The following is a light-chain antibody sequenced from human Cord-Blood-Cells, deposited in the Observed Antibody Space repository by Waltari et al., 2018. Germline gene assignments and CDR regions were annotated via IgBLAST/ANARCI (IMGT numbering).Light chain of an antibody. CDR1: KGISSY. V-gene: IGKV1-9*01. CDR3: QQLNSYPLT. Sequence: DIQLTQSPSFLSASVGDRVTIPCRASKGISSYLAWYQQKPGKAPKLLFNASSTWQSGVPSRFSGSGSGTEFTLTISSRQPEDFATYYGQQLNSYPLTFGGGTKGEIK. J-gene: IGKJ4*01. CDR2: ASS.